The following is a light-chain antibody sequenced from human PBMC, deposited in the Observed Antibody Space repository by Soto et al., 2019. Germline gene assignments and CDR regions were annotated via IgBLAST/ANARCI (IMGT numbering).Light chain of an antibody. CDR1: SSDIGGYNY. J-gene: IGLJ1*01. Sequence: QSALTQPASVSGSPGQSITISCTGTSSDIGGYNYVSWYQQHPGKAPKLMIYEVSNRPSGVSNRFSGSKSGNSASLTISGLQAEDEADYYCSSYTSGITHYVFGTGTKVTVL. V-gene: IGLV2-14*01. CDR2: EVS. CDR3: SSYTSGITHYV.